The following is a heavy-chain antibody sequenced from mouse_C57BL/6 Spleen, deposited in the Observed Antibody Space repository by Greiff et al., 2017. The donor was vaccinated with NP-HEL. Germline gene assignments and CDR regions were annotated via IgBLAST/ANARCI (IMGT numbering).Heavy chain of an antibody. D-gene: IGHD1-1*01. J-gene: IGHJ1*03. CDR1: GFNIKNTY. CDR2: IDPANGNT. Sequence: EVQLQQSVAELVRPGASVKLSCTASGFNIKNTYMHWVKQRPEQGLEWIGRIDPANGNTKYAPKFQGKATITADTSSNTAYLQLSSLTSEDTAIYYWASNYYGSSYPNWYFDVWGTGTTVTVSS. CDR3: ASNYYGSSYPNWYFDV. V-gene: IGHV14-3*01.